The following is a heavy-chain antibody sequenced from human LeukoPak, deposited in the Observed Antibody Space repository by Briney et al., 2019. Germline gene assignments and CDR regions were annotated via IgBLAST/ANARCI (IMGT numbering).Heavy chain of an antibody. CDR2: FDNSENM. CDR1: GGSISRGDDY. J-gene: IGHJ4*02. D-gene: IGHD6-6*01. Sequence: PSQTLSLTCTASGGSISRGDDYWTWMRQHPGKGLEWIVYFDNSENMYYNPSLKSRVAISVDTSKSQSSLKLTSVTAADTAVYYCARGPPIAVRPGPLNFDSWGQGTLATVSS. CDR3: ARGPPIAVRPGPLNFDS. V-gene: IGHV4-31*03.